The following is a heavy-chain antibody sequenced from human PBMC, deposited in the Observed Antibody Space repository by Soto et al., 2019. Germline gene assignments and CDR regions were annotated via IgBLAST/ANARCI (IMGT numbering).Heavy chain of an antibody. CDR2: IYPGDFDT. V-gene: IGHV5-51*01. Sequence: GESLKISCKGSGYSFTNHWIGWVRQMPGKGLEWMAMIYPGDFDTRYSPSFQGQVTISADKSISTAYMQWSSLKASDTAMYYCAAYSGSSGRHFDYWGQGALVTVSS. J-gene: IGHJ4*02. D-gene: IGHD6-6*01. CDR3: AAYSGSSGRHFDY. CDR1: GYSFTNHW.